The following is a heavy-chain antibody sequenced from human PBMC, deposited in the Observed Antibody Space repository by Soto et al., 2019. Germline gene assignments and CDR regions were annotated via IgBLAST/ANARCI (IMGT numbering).Heavy chain of an antibody. Sequence: GESLKISCKGSGYSFTSYWIGWVRQMPGKGLEWMGIIYPGDSDTRYSPSFQGQVTISADKSISTAYLQWSSLKASDTAMYYCARHSVPAATLSWFDTWGQGTLVTVSS. D-gene: IGHD2-2*01. CDR3: ARHSVPAATLSWFDT. J-gene: IGHJ5*02. V-gene: IGHV5-51*01. CDR1: GYSFTSYW. CDR2: IYPGDSDT.